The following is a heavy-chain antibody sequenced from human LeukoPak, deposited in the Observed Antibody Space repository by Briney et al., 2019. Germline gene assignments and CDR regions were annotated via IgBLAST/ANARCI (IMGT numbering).Heavy chain of an antibody. CDR2: VNSDGSAT. Sequence: GGSLRLSCAASGFIFTKYWMHWVRQAPGKGLVWASHVNSDGSATSYADSVKGRFTISRDNAKNTVYLHMNSLRVEDTAVYYCTSFYETNWGQGTLVTVSS. D-gene: IGHD2/OR15-2a*01. V-gene: IGHV3-74*01. CDR1: GFIFTKYW. CDR3: TSFYETN. J-gene: IGHJ4*02.